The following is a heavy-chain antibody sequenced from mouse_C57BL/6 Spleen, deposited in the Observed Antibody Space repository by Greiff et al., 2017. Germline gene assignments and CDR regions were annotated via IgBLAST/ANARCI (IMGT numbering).Heavy chain of an antibody. Sequence: QVQLKESGPGLVQLSQSLSITCTVSGFSLTSYGVHWVRQSPGKGLEWLGVLWRGGSTDYNAAFMSRLSITKDNSKSQVFFKMNSLQADDTAIYYCAKMPLYYDYDYAIDYWGQGTSVTVSS. CDR1: GFSLTSYG. D-gene: IGHD2-4*01. CDR3: AKMPLYYDYDYAIDY. CDR2: LWRGGST. J-gene: IGHJ4*01. V-gene: IGHV2-5*01.